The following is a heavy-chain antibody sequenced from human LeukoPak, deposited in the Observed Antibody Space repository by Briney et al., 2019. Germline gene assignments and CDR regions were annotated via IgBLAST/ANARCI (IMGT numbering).Heavy chain of an antibody. D-gene: IGHD2-15*01. CDR3: ASSKDIVVVVAASPGHDAFDI. Sequence: ASVKVSCKASGYTFTSYDINCVRQATGQGLEWMGWMNPNIGNTAYAQKFQGRLTMTRNTSISTAYMELSSLRSEDTAVYYCASSKDIVVVVAASPGHDAFDIWGQGTMVTVSS. CDR1: GYTFTSYD. V-gene: IGHV1-8*01. J-gene: IGHJ3*02. CDR2: MNPNIGNT.